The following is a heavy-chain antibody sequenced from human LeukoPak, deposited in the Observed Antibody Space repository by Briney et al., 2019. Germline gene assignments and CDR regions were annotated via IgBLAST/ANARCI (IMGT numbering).Heavy chain of an antibody. D-gene: IGHD3-10*01. V-gene: IGHV3-30*04. CDR2: ISYDGSNK. J-gene: IGHJ4*02. CDR1: GFTFSSYA. CDR3: SWDGSGAFDY. Sequence: GGSLRLSCAASGFTFSSYAMHWVRQAPGKGLEWVAVISYDGSNKYYADSVKGRFTISRDNSKNTLYLQMNSLKTEDTAVYYCSWDGSGAFDYWGQGTLVTVSS.